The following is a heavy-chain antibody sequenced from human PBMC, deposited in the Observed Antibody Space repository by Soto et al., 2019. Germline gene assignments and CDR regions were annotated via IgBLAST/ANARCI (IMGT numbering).Heavy chain of an antibody. Sequence: QVTLKESGPVLVKPTETLTLTCTVSGFSLSNARMGVSWIRQPPGKALEWLAHIFSNDEKSYSTSLKSRLTISKDTSKSQVVLTMTNMDPVDTATYHCAAKSAVAGWFDPWGQGTLVTVSS. D-gene: IGHD6-19*01. CDR2: IFSNDEK. CDR1: GFSLSNARMG. V-gene: IGHV2-26*01. J-gene: IGHJ5*02. CDR3: AAKSAVAGWFDP.